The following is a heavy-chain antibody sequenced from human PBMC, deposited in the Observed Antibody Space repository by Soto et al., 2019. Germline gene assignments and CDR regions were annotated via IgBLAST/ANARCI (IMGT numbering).Heavy chain of an antibody. Sequence: ASVKVSCKASGYTFTSYGISWVRQAPGQGLEWMGWISAYNGNTNYAQKLQGRVTMTTDTSTSTAYMELRSLRSDDTAVYYCARDRAGAISFYYYIDVWGKGTTVTVSS. D-gene: IGHD6-19*01. J-gene: IGHJ6*03. CDR1: GYTFTSYG. V-gene: IGHV1-18*01. CDR2: ISAYNGNT. CDR3: ARDRAGAISFYYYIDV.